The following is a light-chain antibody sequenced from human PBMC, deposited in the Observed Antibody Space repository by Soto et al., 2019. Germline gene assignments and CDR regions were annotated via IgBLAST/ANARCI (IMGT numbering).Light chain of an antibody. CDR1: QSVSSSY. Sequence: EIVLTQSPGTLSLSPGERATLSCRASQSVSSSYFAWYQQKPGQAPRPLIYGASSRAIGIPDRFSGSGSGTDFTLTISRLEPEDFAVYYGQQYGSTPWTFGQGTKVEIK. CDR3: QQYGSTPWT. V-gene: IGKV3-20*01. J-gene: IGKJ1*01. CDR2: GAS.